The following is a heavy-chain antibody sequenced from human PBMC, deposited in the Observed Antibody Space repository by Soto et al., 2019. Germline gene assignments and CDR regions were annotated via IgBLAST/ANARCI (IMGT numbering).Heavy chain of an antibody. Sequence: SGESLKISCKTPGYSFTSYWIGWVRQMPGKGLDWVGIIYPADFDIRYSPSLQGQVTISADRSISTAYLQWSRLKASDTAMYYCATGPNLFFDSWYQGTLLTVSS. V-gene: IGHV5-51*01. CDR3: ATGPNLFFDS. J-gene: IGHJ4*02. CDR2: IYPADFDI. D-gene: IGHD1-1*01. CDR1: GYSFTSYW.